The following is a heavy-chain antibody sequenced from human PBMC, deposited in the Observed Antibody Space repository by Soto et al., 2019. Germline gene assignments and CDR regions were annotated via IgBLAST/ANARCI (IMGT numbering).Heavy chain of an antibody. V-gene: IGHV5-51*01. CDR3: ARQGGSSWYGYYFDY. D-gene: IGHD6-13*01. J-gene: IGHJ4*02. CDR1: GYSFTSYW. Sequence: GEPLKISCKGSGYSFTSYWIGWVRQMPGKGLEWMGIIYPGDSDTRYSPSFQGQVTISADKSISTAYLQWSSLKASDTAMYYCARQGGSSWYGYYFDYWGQGTLVTVSS. CDR2: IYPGDSDT.